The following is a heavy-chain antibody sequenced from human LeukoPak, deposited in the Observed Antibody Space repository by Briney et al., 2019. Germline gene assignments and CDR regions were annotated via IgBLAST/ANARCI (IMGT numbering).Heavy chain of an antibody. V-gene: IGHV3-7*03. CDR3: ARDRGDGFDY. CDR2: IKQDGSEK. CDR1: GFTFSYGW. D-gene: IGHD3-10*01. J-gene: IGHJ4*02. Sequence: GGSLRLSCTASGFTFSYGWMSWVRQAPGKGLEWVANIKQDGSEKYYVDSVKGRFTISRDNAKNSLYLQMNSLRAEDTAVYYCARDRGDGFDYWGQGTLVTVSS.